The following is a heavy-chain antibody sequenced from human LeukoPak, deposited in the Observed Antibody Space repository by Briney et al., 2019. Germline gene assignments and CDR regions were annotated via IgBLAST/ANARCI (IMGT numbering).Heavy chain of an antibody. CDR2: ISTDGSTT. V-gene: IGHV3-74*01. CDR3: AKCSTSAYTTGWCNWIDP. J-gene: IGHJ5*02. Sequence: YPGGSLRLSCAASGFTFSSYWMHWVHRVPGKGLVWVSRISTDGSTTTYADSVKGRFTVSRDTSKNTLYLQMNSLRADDTAVYYCAKCSTSAYTTGWCNWIDPWGQGTLVTVSS. CDR1: GFTFSSYW. D-gene: IGHD6-19*01.